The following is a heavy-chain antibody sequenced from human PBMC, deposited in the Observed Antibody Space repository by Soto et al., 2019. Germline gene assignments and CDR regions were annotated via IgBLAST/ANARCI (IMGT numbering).Heavy chain of an antibody. Sequence: GGSLRLSCAASGFTFSSYSMNWVRQAPGKGLEWVSSISSSSSYIYYADSVKGRFTISRDNAKNSLYLQMNSLRAEDTAVYYCARDYTFIAVAAEYSDAFDIWGQGTMVTVSS. V-gene: IGHV3-21*01. J-gene: IGHJ3*02. CDR2: ISSSSSYI. CDR3: ARDYTFIAVAAEYSDAFDI. D-gene: IGHD6-19*01. CDR1: GFTFSSYS.